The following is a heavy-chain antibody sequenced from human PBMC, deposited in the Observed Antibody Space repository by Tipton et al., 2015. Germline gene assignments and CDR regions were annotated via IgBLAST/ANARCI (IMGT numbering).Heavy chain of an antibody. V-gene: IGHV3-23*01. CDR1: GFTFSSYA. D-gene: IGHD2-2*01. Sequence: SLRLSCAASGFTFSSYAMSWVRQAPGKGLEWVSAISGSGGSTYYADSVKDRFTISRDNSKNTLYLQMNSLRAEDTAVYYCAKSQYQLVYYYYGMDVWGQGTTVTVSS. CDR2: ISGSGGST. CDR3: AKSQYQLVYYYYGMDV. J-gene: IGHJ6*02.